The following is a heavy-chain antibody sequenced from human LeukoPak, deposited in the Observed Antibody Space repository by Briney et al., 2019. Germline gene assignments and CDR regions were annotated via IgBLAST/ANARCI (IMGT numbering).Heavy chain of an antibody. Sequence: GGSLRLSCAASGFTFSDYYMSWIRQAPGKGLEWVSVISGSGSHAYYAESVKGRFTISRDNSKNTLYLQMNSLRAEDTAVYYCAKPGEPSNYYFDYWGQGALVTVSS. CDR2: ISGSGSHA. CDR1: GFTFSDYY. D-gene: IGHD2-21*01. J-gene: IGHJ4*02. V-gene: IGHV3-23*01. CDR3: AKPGEPSNYYFDY.